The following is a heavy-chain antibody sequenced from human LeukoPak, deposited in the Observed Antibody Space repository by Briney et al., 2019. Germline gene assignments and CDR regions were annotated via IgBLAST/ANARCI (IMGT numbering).Heavy chain of an antibody. CDR3: AREQKAEYSSSSGGGDY. V-gene: IGHV1-2*02. J-gene: IGHJ4*02. Sequence: ASVKVSCKASGYTFTGYYMHWVRQAPGQGLEWMGWINPNSGGTNYAQKFQGRVTMTRDTSISTAYMELSRLRSDDTAVYYCAREQKAEYSSSSGGGDYWGQGTLVTVSS. CDR1: GYTFTGYY. CDR2: INPNSGGT. D-gene: IGHD6-6*01.